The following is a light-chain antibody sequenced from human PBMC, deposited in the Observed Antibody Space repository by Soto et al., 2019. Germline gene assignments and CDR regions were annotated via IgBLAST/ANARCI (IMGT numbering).Light chain of an antibody. Sequence: QSVRTQPRSVSGSPGQSVAISCTGTSSDVGGYNYVSWYQHHPGKAPKVMIYDVSKRPSGVPDRFSGSKSGNTASLTISGLQAEDEADYYCCSYAGSYTYVFGTGTKVTVL. CDR2: DVS. V-gene: IGLV2-11*01. CDR1: SSDVGGYNY. CDR3: CSYAGSYTYV. J-gene: IGLJ1*01.